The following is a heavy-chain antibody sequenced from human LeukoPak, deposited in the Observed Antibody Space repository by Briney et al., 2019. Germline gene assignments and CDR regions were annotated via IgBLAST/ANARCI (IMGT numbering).Heavy chain of an antibody. CDR3: TRPPTVTMSGNYYYGMGV. D-gene: IGHD4-17*01. J-gene: IGHJ6*02. V-gene: IGHV3-73*01. CDR2: IRSKANSYAT. CDR1: GFTFSGSA. Sequence: GGSLRLSCAASGFTFSGSAMHWVRQASGKGLEWVGRIRSKANSYATAYAASVKGRFTISRDDSQNTAYLQMNSLKTEDTAVYYCTRPPTVTMSGNYYYGMGVWGQGTTVTVSS.